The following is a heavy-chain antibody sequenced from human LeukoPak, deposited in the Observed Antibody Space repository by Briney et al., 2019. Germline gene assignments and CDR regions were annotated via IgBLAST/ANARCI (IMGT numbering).Heavy chain of an antibody. D-gene: IGHD3-22*01. CDR3: ATVVITPLAFDY. V-gene: IGHV3-NL1*01. J-gene: IGHJ4*02. Sequence: GGSLRLSCAASGFTFSSYGMHWVRQAPGKGLEWVSIIYSGGSTFYADSVKGRFTISRDNSKNTLYLQMNSLRAEDTAVYYCATVVITPLAFDYWGQGTPVTVSS. CDR1: GFTFSSYG. CDR2: IYSGGST.